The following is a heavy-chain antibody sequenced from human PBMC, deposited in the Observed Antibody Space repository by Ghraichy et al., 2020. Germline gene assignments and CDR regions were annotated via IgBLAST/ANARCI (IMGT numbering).Heavy chain of an antibody. CDR3: AKDPHPSGMDV. J-gene: IGHJ6*02. Sequence: LSLTCAASGFTFSSYGMHWVRQAPGKGLEWVAVISYDGSNKYYADSVKGRFTISRDNSKNTLYLQMNSLRAEDTAVYYCAKDPHPSGMDVWGQGTTVTVSS. CDR2: ISYDGSNK. V-gene: IGHV3-30*18. CDR1: GFTFSSYG.